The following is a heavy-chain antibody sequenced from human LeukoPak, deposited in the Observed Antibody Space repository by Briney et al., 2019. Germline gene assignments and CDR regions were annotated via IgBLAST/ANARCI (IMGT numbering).Heavy chain of an antibody. CDR3: ARDSHPDTVAGTPLGY. CDR1: GYTITGYY. Sequence: ASVKVSCKASGYTITGYYMHWERQAPGQGLEWMGWINPNSGGTNYAQKFQGWVTMTRDTSISTAYMELSRLRSDDTAVYYCARDSHPDTVAGTPLGYWGQGTLVTVSS. CDR2: INPNSGGT. J-gene: IGHJ4*02. D-gene: IGHD6-19*01. V-gene: IGHV1-2*04.